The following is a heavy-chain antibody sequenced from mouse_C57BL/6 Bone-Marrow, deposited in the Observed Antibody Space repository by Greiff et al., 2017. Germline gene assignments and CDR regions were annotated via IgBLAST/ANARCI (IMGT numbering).Heavy chain of an antibody. CDR3: ARRPLLWVSCGYIDV. CDR2: INSDGGST. V-gene: IGHV5-2*01. CDR1: EYEFPSHD. Sequence: EVKLVEPGGGLVQPGESLKLSCESNEYEFPSHDMSWVRKTPEKRLELVAAINSDGGSTYYPDTMERRFIISRDNTKKTLYLQMSSLRSEDAALYYCARRPLLWVSCGYIDVWGTGTTVTVSS. J-gene: IGHJ1*03. D-gene: IGHD2-1*01.